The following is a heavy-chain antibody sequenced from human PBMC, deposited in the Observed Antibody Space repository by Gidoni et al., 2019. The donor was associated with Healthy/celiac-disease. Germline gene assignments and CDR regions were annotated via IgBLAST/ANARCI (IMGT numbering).Heavy chain of an antibody. CDR3: ARQLGYCSGGSCSSYWYFDL. J-gene: IGHJ2*01. Sequence: EVQLVESGGGLVQPGGSLRLSCAASGFTFSSYDMHWVRQATGKGLEWVSAIGTAGDTYYTGSVKGRFTISRENAKNSLYLQMNSLRAGDTAVYYCARQLGYCSGGSCSSYWYFDLWGRGTLVTVSS. CDR1: GFTFSSYD. D-gene: IGHD2-15*01. V-gene: IGHV3-13*01. CDR2: IGTAGDT.